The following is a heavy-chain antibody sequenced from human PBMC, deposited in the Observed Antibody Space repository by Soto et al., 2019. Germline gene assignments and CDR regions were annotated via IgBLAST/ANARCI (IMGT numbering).Heavy chain of an antibody. CDR3: ARDLAAAGDY. CDR1: GYTFTRYY. CDR2: INPSGGST. V-gene: IGHV1-46*01. Sequence: ASVKVSCKASGYTFTRYYMHWVRQAPGQGLEWMGIINPSGGSTSYAQKFQGRVTLTRDTSTSTVYMELSSLRSEDTAVYYCARDLAAAGDYWGQGTLVTVSS. D-gene: IGHD6-13*01. J-gene: IGHJ4*02.